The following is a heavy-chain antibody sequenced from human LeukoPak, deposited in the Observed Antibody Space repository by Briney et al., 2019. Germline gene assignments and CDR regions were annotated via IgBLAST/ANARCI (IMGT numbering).Heavy chain of an antibody. CDR2: ISGSGGST. CDR3: AKDRVVMVYDGVEFDY. Sequence: PGGSLRLSCAASGFTFSSYAMSWVRQAPGKGLEWVSAISGSGGSTYYADSVKGRFTISRDNSKNTLYLQMNSLRAEDTAVYYCAKDRVVMVYDGVEFDYWGQGTLVTVSS. V-gene: IGHV3-23*01. J-gene: IGHJ4*02. D-gene: IGHD2-8*01. CDR1: GFTFSSYA.